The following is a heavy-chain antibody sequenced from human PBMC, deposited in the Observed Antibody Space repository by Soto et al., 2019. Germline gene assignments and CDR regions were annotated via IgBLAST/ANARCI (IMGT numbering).Heavy chain of an antibody. CDR3: ARWWSGSRQGFDP. CDR2: IYYSGST. Sequence: LSLTCTVSGGSISSGDYYWSWIRQHPGKGLEWIGYIYYSGSTYYNPSLKSRVTISVDTFKNQFSLKLSSVTAADTAVYYCARWWSGSRQGFDPWGQGTLVTVSS. J-gene: IGHJ5*02. V-gene: IGHV4-31*03. CDR1: GGSISSGDYY. D-gene: IGHD3-3*01.